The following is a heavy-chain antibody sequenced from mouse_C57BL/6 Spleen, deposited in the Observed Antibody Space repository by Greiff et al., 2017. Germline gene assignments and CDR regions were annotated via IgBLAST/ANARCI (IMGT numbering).Heavy chain of an antibody. D-gene: IGHD2-1*01. CDR1: GYTFTSYW. V-gene: IGHV1-72*01. J-gene: IGHJ4*01. CDR3: ARGRGVYGNYDYAMDD. CDR2: IDPNSGGT. Sequence: QVQLQQPGAELVKPGASVKLSCKASGYTFTSYWMHWVKQRPGRGLEWIGRIDPNSGGTKYNEKFKSKATLTVDKPSSTAYRQLSSLTSEDSAVYYCARGRGVYGNYDYAMDDWGQGTSVTVSS.